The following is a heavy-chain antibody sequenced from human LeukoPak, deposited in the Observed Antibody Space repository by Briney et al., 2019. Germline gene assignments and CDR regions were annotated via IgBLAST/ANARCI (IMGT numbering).Heavy chain of an antibody. V-gene: IGHV3-48*02. D-gene: IGHD3-22*01. Sequence: PGMSLRLSCAASGFTFSSYSMNWVRQAPGKGLEWVSYISSSGSNIYYADSVKGRFTISRDNAKNSLYLQMNSLRDEDTAVYYCARYDSSGYYNSGLDYWGQGTLVTVSS. J-gene: IGHJ4*02. CDR3: ARYDSSGYYNSGLDY. CDR1: GFTFSSYS. CDR2: ISSSGSNI.